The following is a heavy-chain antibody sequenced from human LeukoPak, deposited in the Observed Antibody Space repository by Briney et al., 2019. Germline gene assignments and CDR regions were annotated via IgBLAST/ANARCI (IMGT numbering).Heavy chain of an antibody. D-gene: IGHD3-22*01. CDR1: GFTVSSNY. CDR2: IYSGGST. Sequence: GGSLRLSCAASGFTVSSNYMSWVRQAPGKGLEWVSVIYSGGSTYYADSVKGRFTISRGNSKNTLYLQMNSLRAEDTAVYYCARHGRYYYDSSGYYVDYWGQGTLVTVSS. CDR3: ARHGRYYYDSSGYYVDY. V-gene: IGHV3-66*04. J-gene: IGHJ4*02.